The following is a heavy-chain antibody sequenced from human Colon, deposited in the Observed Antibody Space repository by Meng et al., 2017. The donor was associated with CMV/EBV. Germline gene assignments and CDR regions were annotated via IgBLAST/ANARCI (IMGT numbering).Heavy chain of an antibody. CDR1: GFRFRDYE. J-gene: IGHJ5*02. CDR3: ARGARPGAYSYDGGDWPINWFHP. D-gene: IGHD2-21*01. V-gene: IGHV3-48*03. CDR2: ISVTGTTI. Sequence: GGSLRLSCAASGFRFRDYEWNWVRQAPGKGLEWISYISVTGTTIYYADSVKGRFTISRDNGESSLYLQMNGLRAEDAGVYYCARGARPGAYSYDGGDWPINWFHPWGQGTLVTVSS.